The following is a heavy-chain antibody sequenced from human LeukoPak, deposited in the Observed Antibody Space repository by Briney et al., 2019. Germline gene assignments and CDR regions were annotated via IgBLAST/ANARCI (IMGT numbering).Heavy chain of an antibody. CDR1: GFKFDDYG. CDR2: IGGSDGGT. J-gene: IGHJ4*02. Sequence: GGSLRLSCAASGFKFDDYGMSWVRQVPGKGLEWVSSIGGSDGGTYYADSVKGRFTISRDNSKNTLYLQMNSLRADDTAVYYCAKDRDYYGSGSLEDYYDYWGQGTLVAVSS. D-gene: IGHD3-10*01. CDR3: AKDRDYYGSGSLEDYYDY. V-gene: IGHV3-23*01.